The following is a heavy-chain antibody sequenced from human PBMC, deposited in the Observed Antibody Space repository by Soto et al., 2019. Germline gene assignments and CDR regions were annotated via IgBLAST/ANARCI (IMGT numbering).Heavy chain of an antibody. CDR3: ARYKDRQQLGGNYYYILDV. D-gene: IGHD1-20*01. CDR2: IMPVFATP. J-gene: IGHJ6*02. CDR1: GGTFSTSA. Sequence: QVQLMQSGAEVKKPGSSVKVSCKASGGTFSTSAISWVRQAPGEGLEWVGGIMPVFATPDYAQKFQGRVTISADESTTTANLELTRLTTDDTDVYYCARYKDRQQLGGNYYYILDVWGQGTAITVSS. V-gene: IGHV1-69*12.